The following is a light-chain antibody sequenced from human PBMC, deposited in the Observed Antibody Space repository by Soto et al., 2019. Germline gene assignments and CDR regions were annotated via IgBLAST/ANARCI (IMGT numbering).Light chain of an antibody. CDR3: ISYTSSSTSYV. CDR2: EVS. V-gene: IGLV2-14*01. Sequence: QSVLTQPASVSGSPGQSITISCTGTSSDVGGYNYVAWYQQHPGKVPRLMIYEVSNRPSGVSNRFSGSKSGSTASLTTSGLQAEDEADYYCISYTSSSTSYVFGTGTKSPS. J-gene: IGLJ1*01. CDR1: SSDVGGYNY.